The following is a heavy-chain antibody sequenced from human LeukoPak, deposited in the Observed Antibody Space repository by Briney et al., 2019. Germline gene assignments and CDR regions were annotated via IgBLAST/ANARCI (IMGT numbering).Heavy chain of an antibody. J-gene: IGHJ5*02. D-gene: IGHD3-9*01. CDR2: ISAYNGIT. V-gene: IGHV1-18*01. CDR1: GYTFTSYG. Sequence: ASVKVSCKASGYTFTSYGISWVRQAPGQGLEWMGWISAYNGITNYAQKLLGRVTMTTDTSTSTAYMELRSLRSDDTAVYYCARVDDILTGYYHWGQGTLVTASS. CDR3: ARVDDILTGYYH.